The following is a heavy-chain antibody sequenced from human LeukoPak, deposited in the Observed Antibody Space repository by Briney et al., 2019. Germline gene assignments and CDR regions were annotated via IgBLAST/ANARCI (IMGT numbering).Heavy chain of an antibody. CDR2: ISYDGSNK. CDR3: AKENGDSNGYYYSS. CDR1: GFTFSNYG. J-gene: IGHJ4*02. D-gene: IGHD3-22*01. V-gene: IGHV3-30*18. Sequence: GRSLRLSCAASGFTFSNYGMHWVRQAPGKELEWVAVISYDGSNKYYADSVKGRFTISRDNSKNTLYLQVNSVRAEDTAVYYCAKENGDSNGYYYSSWGQGTLVTVSS.